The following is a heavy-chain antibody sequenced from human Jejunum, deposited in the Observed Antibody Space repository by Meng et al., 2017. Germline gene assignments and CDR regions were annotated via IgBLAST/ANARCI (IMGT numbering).Heavy chain of an antibody. CDR2: IVPSTGVT. V-gene: IGHV1-2*06. CDR3: ARDQDYGDYLGGL. J-gene: IGHJ4*02. CDR1: GYIFTAYY. Sequence: ASVKVSCKASGYIFTAYYMHWVRQAPGQGLEWMGRIVPSTGVTNYAQKFRGRVTMTRDTSITTAYMELTRLTSDDTAVYFCARDQDYGDYLGGLWGQGTLVTVSS. D-gene: IGHD4-17*01.